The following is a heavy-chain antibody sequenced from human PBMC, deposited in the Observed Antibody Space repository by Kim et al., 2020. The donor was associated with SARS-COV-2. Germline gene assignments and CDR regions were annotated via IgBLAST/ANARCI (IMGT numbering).Heavy chain of an antibody. CDR2: IIPIFGTA. D-gene: IGHD3-22*01. Sequence: SVKVSCKASGGTFSSYAISWVRQAPGQGLEWMGGIIPIFGTANYAQKFQGRVTITADESTSTAYMELSSLRSEDTAVYYCARGGESSGYYPAPLDYWGQGTLVTVSS. CDR3: ARGGESSGYYPAPLDY. CDR1: GGTFSSYA. J-gene: IGHJ4*02. V-gene: IGHV1-69*13.